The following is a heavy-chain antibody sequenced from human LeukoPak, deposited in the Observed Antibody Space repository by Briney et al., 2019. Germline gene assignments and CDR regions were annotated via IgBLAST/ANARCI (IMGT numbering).Heavy chain of an antibody. D-gene: IGHD5-24*01. V-gene: IGHV1-2*02. CDR3: ARGGDGYNYRLDG. CDR1: GYTFTGYY. Sequence: ASVKVSCKASGYTFTGYYIHWVRQAPGQGFEWMGWMSPNSGDTNYAQKFQGRVTMTTDTSISTAYMELTWLRSDDTAVYYCARGGDGYNYRLDGWGQGTLVTVSS. CDR2: MSPNSGDT. J-gene: IGHJ4*02.